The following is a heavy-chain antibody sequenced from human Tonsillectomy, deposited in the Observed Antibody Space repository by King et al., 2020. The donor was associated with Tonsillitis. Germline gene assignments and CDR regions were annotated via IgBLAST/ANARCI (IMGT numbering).Heavy chain of an antibody. V-gene: IGHV3-74*01. Sequence: VQLVESGGGLVQPGGSLRLACAASGLPFSDYWMHWVRQGPGKGLVWVSRINTDGSTADYADSVKGRFTISRDNAKSKLYLQMNSLRAEDTAMYYCAREKSGVQLALDSWGQGTLVTVSS. CDR2: INTDGSTA. CDR3: AREKSGVQLALDS. D-gene: IGHD6-6*01. CDR1: GLPFSDYW. J-gene: IGHJ4*02.